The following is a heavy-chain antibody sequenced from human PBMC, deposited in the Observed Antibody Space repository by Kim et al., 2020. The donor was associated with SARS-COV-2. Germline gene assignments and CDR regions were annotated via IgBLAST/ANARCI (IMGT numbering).Heavy chain of an antibody. CDR1: GYTFTSYY. V-gene: IGHV1-46*01. J-gene: IGHJ6*02. Sequence: ASVKVSCKASGYTFTSYYMHWVRQAPGQGLEWMGIINPSGGSTSYAQKFQGRVTMTRDTSTSTVYMELSSLRSEDTAVYYCASPLDIVVVPAARAKRYYYGIDVWGQGTTVTVSS. D-gene: IGHD2-2*01. CDR3: ASPLDIVVVPAARAKRYYYGIDV. CDR2: INPSGGST.